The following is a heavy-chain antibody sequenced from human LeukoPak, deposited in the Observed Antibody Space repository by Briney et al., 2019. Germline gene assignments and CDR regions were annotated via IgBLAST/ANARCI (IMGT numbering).Heavy chain of an antibody. D-gene: IGHD4-23*01. V-gene: IGHV3-9*02. Sequence: GRSLRLSCAASGFTSDDYAMHWVRQAPGQGLEWVSSIYWNSGIITYADSVRGRFTISRDNADNSLFLQMDSLRPEDTALYYCTKEETKYTFGNAFDYWGQGTLVTVSS. CDR2: IYWNSGII. J-gene: IGHJ4*02. CDR1: GFTSDDYA. CDR3: TKEETKYTFGNAFDY.